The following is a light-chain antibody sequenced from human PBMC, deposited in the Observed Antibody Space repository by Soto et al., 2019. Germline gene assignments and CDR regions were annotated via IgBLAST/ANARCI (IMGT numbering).Light chain of an antibody. CDR2: AAS. V-gene: IGKV1-5*01. CDR3: QQYHTDWT. J-gene: IGKJ1*01. Sequence: DIPMSQSPSTLSASLRDRGTITCRASQSISSWLAWYQQKPGKAPKLLIFAASTLVRGVPSRFSGRGSGTEFTLTISSLQADDYATFYCQQYHTDWTFGQGTKVDI. CDR1: QSISSW.